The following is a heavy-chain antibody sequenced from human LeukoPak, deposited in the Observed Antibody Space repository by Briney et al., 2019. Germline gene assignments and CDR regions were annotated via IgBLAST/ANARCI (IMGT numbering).Heavy chain of an antibody. Sequence: GASVKVSCKASGYTFTSYGITWVRQAPGQGLEWMGWINADNHNTNYAQKFQGRVTMTTDTSTSTAYMELRSLRSDDTAVYYCARLFCTGDRCYRYFDYWGQGTLVTVSS. J-gene: IGHJ4*02. CDR2: INADNHNT. CDR3: ARLFCTGDRCYRYFDY. CDR1: GYTFTSYG. D-gene: IGHD2-15*01. V-gene: IGHV1-18*04.